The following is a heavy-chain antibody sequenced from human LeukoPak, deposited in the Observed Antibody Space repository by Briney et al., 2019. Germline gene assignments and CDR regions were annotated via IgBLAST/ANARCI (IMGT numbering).Heavy chain of an antibody. CDR1: GYTFTGYY. CDR3: ARDLVNYDSSGYLFGY. V-gene: IGHV1-2*02. Sequence: ASVKVSCKASGYTFTGYYMHWVRQAPGQGLEWMGWINPNSGGTNYAQKFQGRVTMTRDTSISTAYMELSRLRSDDTAVYYCARDLVNYDSSGYLFGYWGQGTLVTVSS. CDR2: INPNSGGT. J-gene: IGHJ4*02. D-gene: IGHD3-22*01.